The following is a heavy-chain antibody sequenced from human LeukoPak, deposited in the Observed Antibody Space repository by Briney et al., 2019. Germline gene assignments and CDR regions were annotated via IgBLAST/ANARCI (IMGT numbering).Heavy chain of an antibody. CDR3: ARDPVGGSTIFDY. Sequence: SQTHSLTCAISGDSVSSNSAAWNWIRQSPSRGPEWLGRTYYRSKWYYDYAVAVKSRISINPDTSKNQFSLQLSSVTPEDTAVYYCARDPVGGSTIFDYWGQGTLVTVSS. V-gene: IGHV6-1*01. CDR2: TYYRSKWYY. CDR1: GDSVSSNSAA. J-gene: IGHJ4*02. D-gene: IGHD1-26*01.